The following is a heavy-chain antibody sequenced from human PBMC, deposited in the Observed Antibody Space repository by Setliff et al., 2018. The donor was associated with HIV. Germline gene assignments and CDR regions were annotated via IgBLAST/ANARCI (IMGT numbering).Heavy chain of an antibody. D-gene: IGHD6-19*01. V-gene: IGHV4-4*07. CDR3: ARYYGSGWRQANDAFDI. CDR2: IYTSGST. Sequence: LSLTCTVSGGSISSYYWSWIRQPAGKGLEWIGRIYTSGSTNYNPSLKSRVTMSVDTSKNQFSLKLSSVTAADTAVYYCARYYGSGWRQANDAFDIWGQGTMVTVSS. J-gene: IGHJ3*02. CDR1: GGSISSYY.